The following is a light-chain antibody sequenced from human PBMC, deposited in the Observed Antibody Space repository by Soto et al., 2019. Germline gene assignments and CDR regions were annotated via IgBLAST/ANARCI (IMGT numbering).Light chain of an antibody. V-gene: IGKV3-15*01. J-gene: IGKJ5*01. CDR3: QQYNNWHIT. CDR2: GAS. Sequence: EIVMTQSPATLSVSPVERATLSCRASQSVSSNLAWYHQKPGQAPRLLIYGASTRATGIPARFSGSGSGTEFTLTISSLQSEDFAVYYCQQYNNWHITFGQGTRLEIK. CDR1: QSVSSN.